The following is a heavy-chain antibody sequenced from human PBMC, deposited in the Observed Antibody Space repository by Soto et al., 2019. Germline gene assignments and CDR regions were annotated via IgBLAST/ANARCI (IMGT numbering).Heavy chain of an antibody. CDR3: ARDRNIAAAGTGGWFDP. J-gene: IGHJ5*02. V-gene: IGHV1-69*13. Sequence: SVKVSCKASGGTFSSYAISWARQAPGQGLEWMGGIIPIFGTANYAQKFQGRVTITADESTSTAYMELSSLRSEDTAVYYCARDRNIAAAGTGGWFDPWGQGTLVTVSS. CDR1: GGTFSSYA. CDR2: IIPIFGTA. D-gene: IGHD6-13*01.